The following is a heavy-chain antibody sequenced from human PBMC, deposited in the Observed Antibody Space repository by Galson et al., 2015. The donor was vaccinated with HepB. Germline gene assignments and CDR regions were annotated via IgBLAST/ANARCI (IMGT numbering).Heavy chain of an antibody. V-gene: IGHV1-18*01. CDR1: GYTFTSYG. CDR3: ARRSSSWYLYYFDY. J-gene: IGHJ4*02. Sequence: SVKVSCKASGYTFTSYGISWVRQAPGQGLEWMGWISAYNGSTNYAQKLQGRVTMTTDTSTSTAYMELRSLRSDDTAVYYCARRSSSWYLYYFDYWGQGTLVTVSS. CDR2: ISAYNGST. D-gene: IGHD6-13*01.